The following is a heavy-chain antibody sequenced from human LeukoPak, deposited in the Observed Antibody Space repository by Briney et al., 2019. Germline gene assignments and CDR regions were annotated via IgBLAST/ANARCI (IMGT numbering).Heavy chain of an antibody. D-gene: IGHD3-22*01. V-gene: IGHV3-7*01. J-gene: IGHJ3*02. Sequence: GGSLRLSCAASGFTFSTYWMSWVRQAPGKGLEWVANIRQDGSLKYYLDSVKGRFTISRDNSKNTLYLQMNSLRAEDTAVYYCAKVGPYDSSPYDAFDIWGQGTMVTVSS. CDR3: AKVGPYDSSPYDAFDI. CDR1: GFTFSTYW. CDR2: IRQDGSLK.